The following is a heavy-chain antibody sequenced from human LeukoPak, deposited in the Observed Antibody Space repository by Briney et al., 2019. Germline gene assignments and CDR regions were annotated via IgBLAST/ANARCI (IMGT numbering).Heavy chain of an antibody. Sequence: GGSLRLSCAASGFTFSSYAMHWVRQAPGKGLEWVAVISYDGSNKYYADSVKGRFTISRDNSKSTLYLQMNSLRPEDTAVYYCARGGYCTSPSCYLLVKPFDYWGQGTLVTVSS. D-gene: IGHD2-2*01. CDR3: ARGGYCTSPSCYLLVKPFDY. J-gene: IGHJ4*02. CDR1: GFTFSSYA. V-gene: IGHV3-30-3*01. CDR2: ISYDGSNK.